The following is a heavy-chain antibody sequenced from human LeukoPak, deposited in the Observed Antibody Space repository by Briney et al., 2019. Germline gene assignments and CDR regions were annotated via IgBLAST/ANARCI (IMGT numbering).Heavy chain of an antibody. D-gene: IGHD3-10*01. J-gene: IGHJ4*02. CDR1: GYSISSGYY. CDR2: IYHSGST. CDR3: ARVALWFGESHFDY. V-gene: IGHV4-38-2*02. Sequence: SETLSLTCTVSGYSISSGYYWGWIRQPPGKGLEWIGSIYHSGSTYYNPSLKSRVTISVDTSKNQFSLKLSSVTAADTAVYYCARVALWFGESHFDYWGQGTLVTVSS.